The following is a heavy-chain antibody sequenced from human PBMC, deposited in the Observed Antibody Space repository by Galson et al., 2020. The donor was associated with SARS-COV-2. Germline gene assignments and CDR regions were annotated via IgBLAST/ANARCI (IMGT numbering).Heavy chain of an antibody. CDR1: RYSISTTHY. D-gene: IGHD3-22*01. Sequence: SETLSLTCAVTRYSISTTHYWGWVRQPTGKGLEWIGSIYPSGSTYYNPSLTSHVTISVDTSKNQFSLRLDSVTAADTALYYCARQGVNMIVLVTVPGWYFDRWGRGTLVTVSS. CDR2: IYPSGST. V-gene: IGHV4-38-2*01. J-gene: IGHJ2*01. CDR3: ARQGVNMIVLVTVPGWYFDR.